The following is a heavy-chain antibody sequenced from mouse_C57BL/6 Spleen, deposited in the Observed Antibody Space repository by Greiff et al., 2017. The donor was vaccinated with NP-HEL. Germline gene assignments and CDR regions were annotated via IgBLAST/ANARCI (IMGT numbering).Heavy chain of an antibody. J-gene: IGHJ2*01. CDR2: ISYSGST. V-gene: IGHV3-1*01. CDR1: GYSITSGYD. CDR3: ARGDLYDY. Sequence: DVQLQESGPGMVKPSQSLSLTCTVTGYSITSGYDWHWIRHFPGNKLEWMGYISYSGSTNYNPSLKSRISITHDTAKNHFFLKLNYVTTEDTATYYCARGDLYDYWGQGTTLTVSS.